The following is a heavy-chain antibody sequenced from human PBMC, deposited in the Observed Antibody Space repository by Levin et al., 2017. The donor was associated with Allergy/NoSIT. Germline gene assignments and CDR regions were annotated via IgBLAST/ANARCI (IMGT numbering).Heavy chain of an antibody. J-gene: IGHJ5*02. D-gene: IGHD4-23*01. CDR3: VRGGNRANYDWFDT. V-gene: IGHV5-51*01. Sequence: ASVKVSCKASGYSFASYWLGWVRQTPGKGLQYMGVIFPRDSDTRYSPSLQGHVTISADESINTAYLQWSSLKASDTGIYFCVRGGNRANYDWFDTWGQGTHVTVSS. CDR2: IFPRDSDT. CDR1: GYSFASYW.